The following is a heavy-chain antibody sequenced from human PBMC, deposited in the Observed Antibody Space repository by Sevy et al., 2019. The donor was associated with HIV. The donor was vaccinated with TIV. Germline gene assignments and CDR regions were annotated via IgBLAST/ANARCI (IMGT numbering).Heavy chain of an antibody. D-gene: IGHD3-10*01. V-gene: IGHV3-49*03. CDR2: IRSKTYGGTT. CDR3: TRVRGTISPYCYYGMDV. Sequence: GGSLRLSCTASGFTFGDYAMSWCRQAPGKGLEWVGFIRSKTYGGTTEYAASAKGRLTISRDDSKSIAYLQMNSLKTDDTAVYYCTRVRGTISPYCYYGMDVWGQGTTVTVSS. J-gene: IGHJ6*02. CDR1: GFTFGDYA.